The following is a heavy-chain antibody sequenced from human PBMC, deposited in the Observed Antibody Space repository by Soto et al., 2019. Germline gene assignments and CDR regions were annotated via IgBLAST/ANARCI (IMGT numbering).Heavy chain of an antibody. CDR2: ISTSSSYT. V-gene: IGHV3-11*05. CDR3: ARLRLTGYFDY. J-gene: IGHJ4*02. CDR1: GFTFSDHY. Sequence: QVQLVESGGGLVKPGGSLRLSCVASGFTFSDHYMTWIRQAPGKGLEWLSFISTSSSYTSYADSVKGRFTISRDNAMNSLYLQMNSLRAEDMAVYYCARLRLTGYFDYWGQGTLVTVSS.